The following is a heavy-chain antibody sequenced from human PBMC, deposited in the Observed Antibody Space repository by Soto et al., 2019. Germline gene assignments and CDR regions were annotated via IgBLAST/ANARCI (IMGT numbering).Heavy chain of an antibody. Sequence: PSVTLSLTCTVAGGNLSSYYWSWIRQHPGKGLEWTGYIYYSGSTNYNPSLKSRVTISVDTSKNQFSLKLSSVTAADTAVYYCARRYGGNLDYWGRGTLVTVSS. J-gene: IGHJ4*02. D-gene: IGHD1-26*01. CDR2: IYYSGST. V-gene: IGHV4-59*08. CDR3: ARRYGGNLDY. CDR1: GGNLSSYY.